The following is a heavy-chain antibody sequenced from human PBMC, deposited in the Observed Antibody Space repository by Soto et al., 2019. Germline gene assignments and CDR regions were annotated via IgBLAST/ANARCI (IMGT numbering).Heavy chain of an antibody. CDR2: LTYTGNT. CDR3: VRQDYYESSD. J-gene: IGHJ4*02. Sequence: QLQLQESGPGPVKASETLSLTCSVSGVSINSGGYYWGWIRQPPGKGLEWIGSLTYTGNTYINASLQSRVTTFVDTSRNQFSLKLTSVTAADTAVYYCVRQDYYESSDWGQGTLVTVSS. V-gene: IGHV4-39*01. D-gene: IGHD3-22*01. CDR1: GVSINSGGYY.